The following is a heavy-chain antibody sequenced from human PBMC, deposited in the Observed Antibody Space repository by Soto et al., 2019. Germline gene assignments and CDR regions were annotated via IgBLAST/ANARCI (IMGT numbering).Heavy chain of an antibody. CDR3: ARAPRIAAAGCEC. Sequence: PSETLSLTCTVSGGSISSSSYYWGWILHPPGKGLEWIGSIYYSGSTYYNPSLKSRVTISVDTSKNQFSLKLSSVTAADTAVYYCARAPRIAAAGCECWGQENMVSVSS. V-gene: IGHV4-39*01. J-gene: IGHJ4*02. CDR2: IYYSGST. D-gene: IGHD6-13*01. CDR1: GGSISSSSYY.